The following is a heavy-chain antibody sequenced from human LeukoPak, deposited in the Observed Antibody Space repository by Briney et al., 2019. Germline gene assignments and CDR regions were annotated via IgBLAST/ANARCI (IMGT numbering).Heavy chain of an antibody. D-gene: IGHD2-8*01. CDR2: ISSSGGTT. Sequence: PGGSLRPSCAASGFTFSDYEMNWVRQAPGKGLEWVSYISSSGGTTYYADSVRGRFTISRDNAKHSLYLQINSLRAEDTAVYYCARVSANYFDYWGQGTLVTVSS. J-gene: IGHJ4*02. V-gene: IGHV3-48*03. CDR1: GFTFSDYE. CDR3: ARVSANYFDY.